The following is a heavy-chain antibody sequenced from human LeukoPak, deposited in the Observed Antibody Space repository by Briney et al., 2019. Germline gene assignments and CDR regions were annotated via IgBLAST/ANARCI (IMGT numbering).Heavy chain of an antibody. J-gene: IGHJ3*02. Sequence: SETLSLTCTVSGGSVSSGSYYWSWIRQPPGKGLEWIGYIYYSGSTNYNPFLKSRVTMSVDTSKNQFSLKLSSVTAADTAVYYCARADCSGGSCYAFDIWGQGTMVTVSS. CDR2: IYYSGST. V-gene: IGHV4-61*01. CDR3: ARADCSGGSCYAFDI. CDR1: GGSVSSGSYY. D-gene: IGHD2-15*01.